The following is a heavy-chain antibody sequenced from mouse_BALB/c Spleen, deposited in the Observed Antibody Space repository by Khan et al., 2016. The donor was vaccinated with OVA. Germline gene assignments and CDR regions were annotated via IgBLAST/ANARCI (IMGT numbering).Heavy chain of an antibody. J-gene: IGHJ2*01. CDR1: GYTFSSYW. CDR2: ILPESGST. Sequence: QVQLKESGAEVMKPGASVKISCKATGYTFSSYWIEWVKQRPGHGLEWIGEILPESGSTNYNEKFKGKATFTADTSSNTAYMQLSSLTSEDSAVYYWARTTYYFDYWGQGTTLTVSS. V-gene: IGHV1-9*01. CDR3: ARTTYYFDY.